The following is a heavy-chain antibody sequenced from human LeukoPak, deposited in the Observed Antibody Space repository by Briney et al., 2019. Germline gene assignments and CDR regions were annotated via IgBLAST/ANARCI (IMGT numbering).Heavy chain of an antibody. CDR2: IKEDGSEK. CDR3: ARNRGGGSGYSDY. V-gene: IGHV3-7*05. CDR1: GFTFSSYW. Sequence: PGGSLRLSCAASGFTFSSYWMSWVRQAPGKGLEWVANIKEDGSEKYYVDSVKGRFTISRDNAKNSLYPQMNSLRAEDTAMYYCARNRGGGSGYSDYWGQGTLVTVSS. D-gene: IGHD3-22*01. J-gene: IGHJ4*02.